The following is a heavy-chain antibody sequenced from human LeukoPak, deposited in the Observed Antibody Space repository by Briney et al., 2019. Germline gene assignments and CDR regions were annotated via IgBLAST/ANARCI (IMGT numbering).Heavy chain of an antibody. V-gene: IGHV3-7*01. Sequence: GGSLRLSCEASQFTFSSYWMSWVRQAPGKGLKWVASIKQDGSETYYVDSVKGRFTISRDNAKNSLFLQMNSQRVEDSAVYYCARGAAVAGLDYWGQGTQVTVSS. D-gene: IGHD6-19*01. CDR3: ARGAAVAGLDY. J-gene: IGHJ4*02. CDR2: IKQDGSET. CDR1: QFTFSSYW.